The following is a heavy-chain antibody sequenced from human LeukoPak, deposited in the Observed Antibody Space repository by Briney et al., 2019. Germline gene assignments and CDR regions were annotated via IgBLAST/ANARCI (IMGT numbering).Heavy chain of an antibody. CDR2: IYYSGTT. CDR1: GGSISSSDYY. D-gene: IGHD2-15*01. J-gene: IGHJ5*02. CDR3: ARVNTQGVPSP. Sequence: PSETLSLTCTVSGGSISSSDYYWGWIRQPPGKGQEWIASIYYSGTTHYNPSHQSRVTMSVDTSKNQFSLKLSSVTAADTAVYYCARVNTQGVPSPWGQGILVTVSS. V-gene: IGHV4-39*01.